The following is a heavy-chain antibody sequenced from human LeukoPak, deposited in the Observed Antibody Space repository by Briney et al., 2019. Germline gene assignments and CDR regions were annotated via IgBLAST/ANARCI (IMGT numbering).Heavy chain of an antibody. D-gene: IGHD3-10*01. CDR2: INPSSGST. J-gene: IGHJ6*03. Sequence: ASVKVSCKASGYTFTSYYMHWVRQAPGQGLEWMGIINPSSGSTSYAQKFQGRVTMTRDTSTSTVYMELSSLRSDDTAVYYCARDSITMVRGDLNYYYYYYMDVWGKGTTVTISS. CDR1: GYTFTSYY. V-gene: IGHV1-46*01. CDR3: ARDSITMVRGDLNYYYYYYMDV.